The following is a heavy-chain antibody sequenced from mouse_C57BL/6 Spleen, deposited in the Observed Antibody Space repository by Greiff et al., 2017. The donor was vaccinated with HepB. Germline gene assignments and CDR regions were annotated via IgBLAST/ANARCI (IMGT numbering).Heavy chain of an antibody. Sequence: VQLQQSGPELVKPGASVKISCKASGYAFSSSWMNWVKQRPGKGLEWIGRIYPGDGDTNYNGKFKGKATLTADKSSSTAYMQLSSLTSEDSAVYFCARENYYSNYVNYFDYWGQGTTLTVSS. J-gene: IGHJ2*01. CDR3: ARENYYSNYVNYFDY. CDR2: IYPGDGDT. D-gene: IGHD2-5*01. V-gene: IGHV1-82*01. CDR1: GYAFSSSW.